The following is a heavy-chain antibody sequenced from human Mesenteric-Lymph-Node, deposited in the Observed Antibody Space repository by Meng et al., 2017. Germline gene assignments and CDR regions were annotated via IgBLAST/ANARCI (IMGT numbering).Heavy chain of an antibody. J-gene: IGHJ5*02. Sequence: QTTLKASGPTQVKPTHTLTLTCTFSGFSLSTSGVGVGWIRQPPGKALECLAIIYGDDEKRYSPSLESRLTVTKDTSKTQVVLTMTNMVPVDTATYYCARAAARPSDWFDPWGQGTLVTVSS. V-gene: IGHV2-5*02. CDR1: GFSLSTSGVG. CDR2: IYGDDEK. CDR3: ARAAARPSDWFDP. D-gene: IGHD6-6*01.